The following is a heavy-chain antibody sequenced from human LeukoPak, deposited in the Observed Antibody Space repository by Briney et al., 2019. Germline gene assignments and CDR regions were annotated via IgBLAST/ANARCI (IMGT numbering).Heavy chain of an antibody. D-gene: IGHD2-15*01. J-gene: IGHJ4*02. CDR2: ISSSSSYI. CDR3: AAFGGIASFDY. Sequence: SGGSLRLSCAASGFTFSSYSLNWVRQAPGKGLEWVSSISSSSSYIYYADSVKGRLTISRDNAKNSLYQQMNSLRAEDTAVYYCAAFGGIASFDYWGQGTMVTVSS. CDR1: GFTFSSYS. V-gene: IGHV3-21*01.